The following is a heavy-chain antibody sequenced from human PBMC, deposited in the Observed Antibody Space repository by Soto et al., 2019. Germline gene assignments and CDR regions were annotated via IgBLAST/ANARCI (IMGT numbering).Heavy chain of an antibody. CDR1: GFPFSDYY. CDR3: VRGGGGGLFEH. Sequence: PGGSLRLSCPTSGFPFSDYYMSWSSQAPGKGLEWLSHISPKSTYRNYADSVKGRFTISRDNTKSSLFLQMNSLGVEDTAVYYCVRGGGGGLFEHWGQGVLVTVSS. CDR2: ISPKSTYR. V-gene: IGHV3-11*06. J-gene: IGHJ4*02. D-gene: IGHD2-21*01.